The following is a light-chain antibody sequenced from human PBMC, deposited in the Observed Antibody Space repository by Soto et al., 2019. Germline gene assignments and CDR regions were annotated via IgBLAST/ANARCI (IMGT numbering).Light chain of an antibody. CDR2: VAS. CDR3: QQYNKWPLT. CDR1: QSASNN. J-gene: IGKJ1*01. Sequence: EIVMTQSPATLSVSPGERATLSCRASQSASNNLAWYQQKPGQAPRLLIYVASTRATGIPARFSGSGSGTEFTLNISRLKSEDFAVYYCQQYNKWPLTFGQGTKVEI. V-gene: IGKV3-15*01.